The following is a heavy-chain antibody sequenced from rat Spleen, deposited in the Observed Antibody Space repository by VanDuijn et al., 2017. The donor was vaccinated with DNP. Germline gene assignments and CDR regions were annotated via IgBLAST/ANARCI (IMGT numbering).Heavy chain of an antibody. CDR2: LNSAGST. Sequence: EVQLQESGPGLVKPSQSLSLTCSVTGYSITSNFKWSWIRKFPGNNLEWMGYLNSAGSTDYNPSLKSRITITIDTSKNQFFLQVSSVSSEDSGTYYCAVQLGVFDFWGQGVMVTVSS. D-gene: IGHD5-1*01. V-gene: IGHV3-3*01. CDR3: AVQLGVFDF. CDR1: GYSITSNFK. J-gene: IGHJ2*01.